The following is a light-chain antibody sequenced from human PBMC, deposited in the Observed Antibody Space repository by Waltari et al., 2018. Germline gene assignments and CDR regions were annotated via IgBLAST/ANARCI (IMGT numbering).Light chain of an antibody. J-gene: IGKJ4*01. CDR2: LGI. Sequence: IQMSQSPSSLSASVGDRVTITCRASQDIRSYLNWYHQKPGKAPKLLIYLGINLERGVATRFSGSGSGTEFTLSISGLQPEDFGTYYCQQGYNNPLTFGGGTKVEIK. V-gene: IGKV1-6*01. CDR1: QDIRSY. CDR3: QQGYNNPLT.